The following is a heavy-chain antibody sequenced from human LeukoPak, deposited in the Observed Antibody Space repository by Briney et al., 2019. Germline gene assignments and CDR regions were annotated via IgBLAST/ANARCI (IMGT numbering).Heavy chain of an antibody. D-gene: IGHD3-10*01. Sequence: ASVKVSCKASGGTFSSYTISWVRQAPGQGLECMGRIIPILGIANYAQKFQGRVTITADKSTSTAYMELSSLRSEDTAVYYCARGDLYGSGSSEYFQHWGQGTLVTVSS. V-gene: IGHV1-69*02. CDR3: ARGDLYGSGSSEYFQH. J-gene: IGHJ1*01. CDR1: GGTFSSYT. CDR2: IIPILGIA.